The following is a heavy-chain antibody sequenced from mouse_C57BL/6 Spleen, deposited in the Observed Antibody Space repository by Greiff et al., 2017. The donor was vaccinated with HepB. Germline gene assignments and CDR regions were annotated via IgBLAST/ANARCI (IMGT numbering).Heavy chain of an antibody. CDR3: ARSGAVVLDY. Sequence: QVQLQQPGAELVMPGASVKLSCKASGYTFTSYWMHWVKQRPGQGLEWIGGIDPSDSYTNYNQKFKGKSTLTVDKSSSTAYMQLSSLTSEDSAVYYCARSGAVVLDYWGQGTTLTVAS. V-gene: IGHV1-69*01. CDR2: IDPSDSYT. J-gene: IGHJ2*01. D-gene: IGHD1-1*01. CDR1: GYTFTSYW.